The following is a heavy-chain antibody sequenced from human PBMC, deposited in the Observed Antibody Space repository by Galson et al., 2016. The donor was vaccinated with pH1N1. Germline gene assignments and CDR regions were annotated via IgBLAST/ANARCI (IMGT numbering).Heavy chain of an antibody. J-gene: IGHJ6*02. CDR1: GGTFNSHS. CDR2: VIPLFGTT. V-gene: IGHV1-69*13. D-gene: IGHD2-8*01. CDR3: RTKTLTNEDRNFFEYGMDV. Sequence: SVKVSCKASGGTFNSHSFNWVRQTAGQGLEWMGGVIPLFGTTHYAQMFQGRVTVIADDSSTTVYMELKNLRPEDTAVYYCRTKTLTNEDRNFFEYGMDVWGQGTTVAVSS.